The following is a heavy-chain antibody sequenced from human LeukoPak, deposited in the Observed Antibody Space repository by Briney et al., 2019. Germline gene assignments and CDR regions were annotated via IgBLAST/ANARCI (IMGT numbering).Heavy chain of an antibody. CDR1: VYSFATYW. D-gene: IGHD3-10*01. V-gene: IGHV5-51*01. CDR2: SYLGDSET. J-gene: IGHJ6*04. CDR3: ARQSSGSHYYDGMDV. Sequence: EALMLSREGSVYSFATYWIGWVCHMPAKGLGWVGVSYLGDSETPYTPSFQGQVTISADKSKRPAYQQSSSLKASDTAMYYCARQSSGSHYYDGMDVWGKGTKLAVSS.